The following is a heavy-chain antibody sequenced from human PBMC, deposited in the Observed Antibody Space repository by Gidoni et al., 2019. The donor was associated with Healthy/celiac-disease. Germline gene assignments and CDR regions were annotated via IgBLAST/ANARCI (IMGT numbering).Heavy chain of an antibody. CDR3: AEGYDSSGYYARTPFD. CDR2: ISSSGSTI. Sequence: EVQLVESGGGLVQPGGSLRLSCAASGFTFSSYEMNWVRQAPGKGLEWVSYISSSGSTIYYADSVKGRFTISRDNAKNSLYLQMNSLRAEDTAVYYCAEGYDSSGYYARTPFDWGQGTLVTVSS. V-gene: IGHV3-48*03. J-gene: IGHJ4*02. CDR1: GFTFSSYE. D-gene: IGHD3-22*01.